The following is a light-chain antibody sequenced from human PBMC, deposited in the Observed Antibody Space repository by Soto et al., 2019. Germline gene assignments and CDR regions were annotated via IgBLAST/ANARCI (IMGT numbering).Light chain of an antibody. CDR2: DAS. CDR1: QSVSSY. CDR3: QQRSNWPSIT. V-gene: IGKV3-11*01. J-gene: IGKJ5*01. Sequence: DILLTQSPSTLSLSPGERVTISCRASQSVSSYLAWYQQKPGQSPRLLIYDASTRAPGIPARFSGSGTGTDFTLTISSLEPEDSAVYHCQQRSNWPSITFGQGTRLEIK.